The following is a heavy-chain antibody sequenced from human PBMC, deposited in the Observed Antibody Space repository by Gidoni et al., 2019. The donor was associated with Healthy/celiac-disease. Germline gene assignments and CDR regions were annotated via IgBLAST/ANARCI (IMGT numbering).Heavy chain of an antibody. D-gene: IGHD3-22*01. CDR2: FYYSGST. CDR3: ARDREYYYDSSGYTYYYYYGMDV. V-gene: IGHV4-31*03. J-gene: IGHJ6*02. CDR1: GGPISTGGYY. Sequence: QVQLQESGPGLVKPSQTLSLTCPVSGGPISTGGYYWRCIRQHPGKGLEWIGYFYYSGSTYYNPSLKSRVTISVDTSKNQFSLKLSSVTAADTAVYYCARDREYYYDSSGYTYYYYYGMDVWGQGTTVTVSS.